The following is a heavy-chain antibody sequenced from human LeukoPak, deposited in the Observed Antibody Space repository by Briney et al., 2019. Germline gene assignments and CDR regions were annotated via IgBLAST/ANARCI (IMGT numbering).Heavy chain of an antibody. V-gene: IGHV4-4*02. Sequence: SETLSLTCAVSGGSFSSSNWWSWVRQPPGKGLEWIGEIYHSGSTNYNPSLKSRVTISVDKSKNQFSLKLSSVTAADAAVYYCARLTGYSSESWFDPWGQGTLVTVSS. CDR3: ARLTGYSSESWFDP. D-gene: IGHD3-9*01. J-gene: IGHJ5*02. CDR2: IYHSGST. CDR1: GGSFSSSNW.